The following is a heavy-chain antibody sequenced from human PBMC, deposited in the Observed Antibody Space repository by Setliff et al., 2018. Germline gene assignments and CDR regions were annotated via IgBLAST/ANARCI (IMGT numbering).Heavy chain of an antibody. V-gene: IGHV5-51*01. CDR2: IYPGDSDT. J-gene: IGHJ4*02. D-gene: IGHD4-17*01. CDR1: GYSFSNYW. Sequence: GESLKISCKGSGYSFSNYWIGWVRQMPGKGLECMGIIYPGDSDTRYSPSFQGQVTISVDNPISTAYLQWSNLKASDTAMYYCARHQSSATVTPFDYWGQGTLVTVSS. CDR3: ARHQSSATVTPFDY.